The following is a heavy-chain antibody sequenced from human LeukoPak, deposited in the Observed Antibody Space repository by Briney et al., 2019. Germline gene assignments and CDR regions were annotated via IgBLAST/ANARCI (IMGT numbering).Heavy chain of an antibody. V-gene: IGHV1-46*01. D-gene: IGHD3-3*01. CDR3: ARERSDYTIFGVVATYSDY. J-gene: IGHJ4*02. CDR1: GYTFTSYY. CDR2: INPSGCST. Sequence: GASVKVSCKASGYTFTSYYMHWVRQAPGQGLEWMGIINPSGCSTSYAQKFQGRVTMTRDTSTSTVYMELSSLRSEDTAVYYCARERSDYTIFGVVATYSDYWGQGTLVTVSS.